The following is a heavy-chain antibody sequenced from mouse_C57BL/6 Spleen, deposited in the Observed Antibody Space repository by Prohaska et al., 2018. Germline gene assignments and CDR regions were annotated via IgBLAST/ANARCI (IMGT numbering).Heavy chain of an antibody. Sequence: EVQLQHSGPELVKPGASVKISCKSSGYTLTDYYMNLVKQSHGKSLECIGDIIPNNGGNSYNQKFKGKATLTVDESSSIAYMKLRSLTSEDSAFYYCARRDYSNYNWYFDVWGTGTTVTVSS. J-gene: IGHJ1*03. CDR3: ARRDYSNYNWYFDV. CDR1: GYTLTDYY. CDR2: IIPNNGGN. V-gene: IGHV1-26*01. D-gene: IGHD2-5*01.